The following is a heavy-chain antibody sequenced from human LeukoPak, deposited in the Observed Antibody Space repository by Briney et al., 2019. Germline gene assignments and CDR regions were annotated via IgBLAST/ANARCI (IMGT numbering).Heavy chain of an antibody. D-gene: IGHD5-12*01. V-gene: IGHV1-18*01. CDR1: GYTFTSYG. CDR2: ISAYNGNT. Sequence: GESLKISCKGSGYTFTSYGISWVRQAPGQGLEWMGWISAYNGNTNYAQKLQGRVTMTTDTSTSTAYMELRSLRSDDTAVYYCARDRKATTRGCGYWGQGTLVTVSS. J-gene: IGHJ4*02. CDR3: ARDRKATTRGCGY.